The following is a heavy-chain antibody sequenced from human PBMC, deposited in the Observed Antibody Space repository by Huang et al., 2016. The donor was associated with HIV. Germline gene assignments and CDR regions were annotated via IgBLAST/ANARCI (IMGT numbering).Heavy chain of an antibody. CDR1: GGTFKKYA. Sequence: QVNLVQSGAEVRKPGSSVKVSCKASGGTFKKYAISWVRQAPGQGLEGMGAGIPLCGSAEDAEKFQDRVTLTADGSTNTAYLELDRLASEDTAVYYCAKVAAGQPFHFYYYMDAWGDGTTVIVSS. CDR2: GIPLCGSA. CDR3: AKVAAGQPFHFYYYMDA. V-gene: IGHV1-69*13. D-gene: IGHD3-3*02. J-gene: IGHJ6*03.